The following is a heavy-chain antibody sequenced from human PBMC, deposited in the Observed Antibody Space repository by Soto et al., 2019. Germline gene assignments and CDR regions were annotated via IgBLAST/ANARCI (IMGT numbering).Heavy chain of an antibody. D-gene: IGHD1-26*01. CDR2: ISYDGSNK. Sequence: QVQLVESGGGVVQPGRSLRLSCAASGFTFSHDGIHWVRQAPGKGLEWLAVISYDGSNKHYADSVKGRFTVSRDNSKNTLYPQMNSLRAEDTAVYFCARYSGKYQGPIDYWGQGTLVTVSS. J-gene: IGHJ4*02. CDR3: ARYSGKYQGPIDY. CDR1: GFTFSHDG. V-gene: IGHV3-30*03.